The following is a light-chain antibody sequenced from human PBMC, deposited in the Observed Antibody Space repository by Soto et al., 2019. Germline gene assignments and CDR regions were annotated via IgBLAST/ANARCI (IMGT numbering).Light chain of an antibody. Sequence: QSALTQPASVSGSPGQSITISCTGTSSDVGGYNYVCWYQQHPGKAPKLIIYEVSNRPSGVSNRFSGSKSGNTASLTISGLQPEDEADYYCSSYTSISSLGVFGTGTKLTVL. V-gene: IGLV2-14*01. CDR3: SSYTSISSLGV. CDR1: SSDVGGYNY. J-gene: IGLJ1*01. CDR2: EVS.